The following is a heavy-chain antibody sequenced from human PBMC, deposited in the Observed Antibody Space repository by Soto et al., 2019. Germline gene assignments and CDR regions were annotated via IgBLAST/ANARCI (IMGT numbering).Heavy chain of an antibody. V-gene: IGHV3-74*01. CDR2: INSDGSST. J-gene: IGHJ4*02. CDR3: VRTSLVVAAATREDY. CDR1: GFTFSSYW. Sequence: EVQLVESGGGLVQPGGSLRLSCAASGFTFSSYWMHWVRQAPGKGLVWVSRINSDGSSTSYADSVKGRFSISRDNAKNTLYLRMTILRAEDTAVYYCVRTSLVVAAATREDYWGQGTLVTVSS. D-gene: IGHD2-15*01.